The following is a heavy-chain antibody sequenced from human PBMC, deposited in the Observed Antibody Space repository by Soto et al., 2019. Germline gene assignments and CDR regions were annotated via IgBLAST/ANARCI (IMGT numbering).Heavy chain of an antibody. CDR2: ISAYNGNT. J-gene: IGHJ6*03. V-gene: IGHV1-18*01. Sequence: ASVKVSCKASGYTFTSYGISWVRQAPGQGLEWMGWISAYNGNTNYAQKLQGRVTMTTDTSTSTAYMELRSLRSDDTAVYYCARDLRYSPHYYMDVWGKGTTVPVSS. D-gene: IGHD1-1*01. CDR3: ARDLRYSPHYYMDV. CDR1: GYTFTSYG.